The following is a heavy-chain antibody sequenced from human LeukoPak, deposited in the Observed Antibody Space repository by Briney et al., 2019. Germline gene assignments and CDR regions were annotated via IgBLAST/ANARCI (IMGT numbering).Heavy chain of an antibody. CDR3: ARRAGAYSHPYDY. CDR2: IYSDNT. Sequence: GGSLRLSCAASGFSFSVYWMHWVRQAPGKGPVWVSFIYSDNTHYSDSVKGRFTISRDNSKNTLYLQMNSLRAEDTAVYYCARRAGAYSHPYDYWGQETLVTVSS. CDR1: GFSFSVYW. V-gene: IGHV3-53*01. D-gene: IGHD4/OR15-4a*01. J-gene: IGHJ4*02.